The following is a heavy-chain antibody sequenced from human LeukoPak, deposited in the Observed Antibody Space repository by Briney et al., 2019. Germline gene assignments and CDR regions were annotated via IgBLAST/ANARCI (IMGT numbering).Heavy chain of an antibody. CDR3: AKGFRVVVPAAPPGLDY. V-gene: IGHV3-30*18. Sequence: PGGSRRLSCAASGFTFSSYGMHWVRQAPGKGLEWVAVISYDGSNKYYADSVKGRFTISRDNSKNTLYLQMNSLRAEDTAVYYCAKGFRVVVPAAPPGLDYWGQGTLVTVSS. CDR1: GFTFSSYG. D-gene: IGHD2-2*01. CDR2: ISYDGSNK. J-gene: IGHJ4*02.